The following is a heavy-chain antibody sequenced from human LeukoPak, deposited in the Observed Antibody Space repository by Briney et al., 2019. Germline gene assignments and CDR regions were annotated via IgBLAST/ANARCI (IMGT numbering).Heavy chain of an antibody. J-gene: IGHJ4*02. CDR2: ISYDGSNK. CDR1: GFXFSSCA. Sequence: GGSLRLSCAASGFXFSSCAIHWVRQAPGKGLEWVAVISYDGSNKYYADSVKGRFTISRDNSKNTLYLQMNSLRAEDTAVYYCASRKDTPHLPDYWGQGTLVTVSS. D-gene: IGHD5-18*01. CDR3: ASRKDTPHLPDY. V-gene: IGHV3-30-3*01.